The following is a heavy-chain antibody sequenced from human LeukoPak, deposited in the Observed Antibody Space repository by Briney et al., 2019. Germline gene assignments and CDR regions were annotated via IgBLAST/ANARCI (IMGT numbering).Heavy chain of an antibody. CDR1: GYSFTSYW. Sequence: GESLKISCKGSGYSFTSYWIGWVRQMPGKGLEWMGIIYPGDSDTRYSPSFQGQVTISADKSISTAYLQWSSLKASDTAMYYCARHLPPQYGGSRVIDYWGQGTLVTVSS. D-gene: IGHD5-12*01. CDR3: ARHLPPQYGGSRVIDY. CDR2: IYPGDSDT. J-gene: IGHJ4*02. V-gene: IGHV5-51*01.